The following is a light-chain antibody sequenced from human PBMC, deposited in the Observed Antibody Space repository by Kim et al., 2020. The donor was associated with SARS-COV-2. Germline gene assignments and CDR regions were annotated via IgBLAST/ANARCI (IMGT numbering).Light chain of an antibody. J-gene: IGKJ5*01. CDR2: SAS. V-gene: IGKV3-20*01. Sequence: ERDTPSCRARQPLSFVKLDWCQKRPGQRPTRLIYSASTTATGVPDRFSGRGSVTDCTLTISRLETEDFAVFFCQQYGGSRPITFGQGRRRESK. CDR3: QQYGGSRPIT. CDR1: QPLSFVK.